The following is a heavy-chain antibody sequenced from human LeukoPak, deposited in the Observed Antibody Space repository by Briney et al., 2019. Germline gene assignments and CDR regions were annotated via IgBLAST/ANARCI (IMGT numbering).Heavy chain of an antibody. Sequence: GGSLRLSCAASGFTFSSYGMHWVRQAPGKGLEWVAFIRYDGSNKYYADSVKGRFTISRDNSNNTLYLQMNSLRAEDTAVYYCAKLPAEWLLYQVPDYWGQGTLVTVSS. CDR3: AKLPAEWLLYQVPDY. J-gene: IGHJ4*02. D-gene: IGHD3-3*01. V-gene: IGHV3-30*02. CDR1: GFTFSSYG. CDR2: IRYDGSNK.